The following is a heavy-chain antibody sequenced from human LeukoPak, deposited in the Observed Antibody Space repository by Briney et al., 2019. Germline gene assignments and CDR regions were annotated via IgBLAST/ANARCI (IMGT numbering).Heavy chain of an antibody. D-gene: IGHD6-19*01. CDR3: ARDQGRQWLGLFDY. J-gene: IGHJ4*02. CDR1: GFTFSSYA. V-gene: IGHV3-30*01. CDR2: ISYDGSNK. Sequence: GGSLRLSCAASGFTFSSYAMHWVRQAPGKGLEWVAIISYDGSNKYYADSVKGRFTISRDNSKNTLYLQMNSLRAEDTAVYYCARDQGRQWLGLFDYWGQGTLVTVSS.